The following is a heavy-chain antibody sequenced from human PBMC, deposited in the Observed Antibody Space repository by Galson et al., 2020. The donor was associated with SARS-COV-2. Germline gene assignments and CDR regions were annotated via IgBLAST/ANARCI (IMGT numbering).Heavy chain of an antibody. D-gene: IGHD3-22*01. V-gene: IGHV4-38-2*02. CDR3: ARQGVNMIVLVTVPGWYFDL. CDR1: GYSVSTTNY. CDR2: VYPSGPT. Sequence: SETLSLTCTVSGYSVSTTNYWGWVRQPPGRGLEWIGSVYPSGPTYYNPSLKSRVPISVDTSKNQFSLRLDSVTAADTALYYCARQGVNMIVLVTVPGWYFDLWGRGTLVTVSS. J-gene: IGHJ2*01.